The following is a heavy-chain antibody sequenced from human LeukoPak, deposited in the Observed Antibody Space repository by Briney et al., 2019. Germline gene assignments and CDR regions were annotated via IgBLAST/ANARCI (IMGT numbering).Heavy chain of an antibody. J-gene: IGHJ4*02. V-gene: IGHV3-7*01. CDR2: IKQDGSEK. CDR3: ARDRTYYDFWSGYWGDY. D-gene: IGHD3-3*01. Sequence: GGSLRLSCAASGFTFSSYWMCWVRQAPGKGLEWVANIKQDGSEKYYVDSVKGRFTISRDNAKKSLHLQMNSLRAEDTAVYYCARDRTYYDFWSGYWGDYWGQGTLVTVSS. CDR1: GFTFSSYW.